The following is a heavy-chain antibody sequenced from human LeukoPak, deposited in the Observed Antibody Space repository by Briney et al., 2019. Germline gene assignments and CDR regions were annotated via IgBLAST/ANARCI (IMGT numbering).Heavy chain of an antibody. CDR3: ARAYGGNSQYFQH. CDR2: IHHSGST. CDR1: GDSISSTNYY. D-gene: IGHD4-23*01. V-gene: IGHV4-39*07. J-gene: IGHJ1*01. Sequence: SETLSLTCTVSGDSISSTNYYWGWIRQPPGKGLEWIGSIHHSGSTNYNPSLKSRVTISLDTSKNQFSLKLSSVTAADTAVYYCARAYGGNSQYFQHWGQGTLVTVSS.